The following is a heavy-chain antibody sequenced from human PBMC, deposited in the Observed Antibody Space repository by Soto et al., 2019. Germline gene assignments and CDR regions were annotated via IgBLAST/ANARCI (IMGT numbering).Heavy chain of an antibody. CDR2: ISSSSSTI. J-gene: IGHJ3*02. CDR1: GFTFSSYS. V-gene: IGHV3-48*02. D-gene: IGHD6-19*01. Sequence: PGGSLRLSCAASGFTFSSYSMNWVRQAPGKGLEWVSYISSSSSTIYYADSVKGRFTISRDNAKNSLYLQMNSLRDEDTAVYYCAKTTDGWFSAFEIWGQGTMVTVSS. CDR3: AKTTDGWFSAFEI.